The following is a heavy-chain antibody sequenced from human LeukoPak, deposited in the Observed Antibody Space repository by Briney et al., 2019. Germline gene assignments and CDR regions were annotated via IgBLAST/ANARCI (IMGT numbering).Heavy chain of an antibody. CDR2: INHSGST. V-gene: IGHV4-34*01. D-gene: IGHD3-3*01. CDR3: ARALIGSGPFDY. CDR1: GGSFSGYY. Sequence: PSETLSLTCAVYGGSFSGYYWSWIRQPPGKGLEWIGEINHSGSTNYNPSLKSRVTISVDTSKNQFSLKLSSVTAADTAVYYCARALIGSGPFDYWGQGTLVTVSS. J-gene: IGHJ4*02.